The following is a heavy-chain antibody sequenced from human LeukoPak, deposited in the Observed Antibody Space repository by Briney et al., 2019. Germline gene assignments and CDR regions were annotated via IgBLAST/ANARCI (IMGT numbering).Heavy chain of an antibody. CDR3: ATEGLRFLEWPPRY. V-gene: IGHV1-24*01. CDR1: GYTLTELY. D-gene: IGHD3-3*01. CDR2: FDPEDGET. Sequence: ASVEVSCKVSGYTLTELYMHWVRQAPGKGLEWMGGFDPEDGETIYAQKLQGRVTMTEDTSTDTAYMELSSLRSEDTAVYYCATEGLRFLEWPPRYWGQGTLVTLSS. J-gene: IGHJ4*02.